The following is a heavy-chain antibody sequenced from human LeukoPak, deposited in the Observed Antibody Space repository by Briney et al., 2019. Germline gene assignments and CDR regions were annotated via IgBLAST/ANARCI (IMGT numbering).Heavy chain of an antibody. D-gene: IGHD2-15*01. CDR1: GFTFSSYW. Sequence: GGSLRLSCAASGFTFSSYWMHWVRQAPGNGLVWVSHISGDGSRTSYADSVKGRFTISRDNAKNTLYLQMNSQRDEDTAVYYCARDRGYCIDCWGQGTLVTVSS. J-gene: IGHJ4*02. CDR3: ARDRGYCIDC. CDR2: ISGDGSRT. V-gene: IGHV3-74*01.